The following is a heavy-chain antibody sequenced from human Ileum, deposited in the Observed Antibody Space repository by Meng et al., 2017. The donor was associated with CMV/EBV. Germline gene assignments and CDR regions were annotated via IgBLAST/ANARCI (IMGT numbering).Heavy chain of an antibody. CDR1: GDSTNKKY. V-gene: IGHV4-4*07. J-gene: IGHJ4*01. CDR3: ARWVPGSPGFDF. Sequence: QGLLKGSGPGLLKPSETLYLTCIVSGDSTNKKYWNGVRKPAGKGLEWIGRIHSTGDTYYNPSLKSRVTISIDTSKNQFFLNLNSVTAADTAMYYCARWVPGSPGFDFWGHGTLVTVSS. D-gene: IGHD1-1*01. CDR2: IHSTGDT.